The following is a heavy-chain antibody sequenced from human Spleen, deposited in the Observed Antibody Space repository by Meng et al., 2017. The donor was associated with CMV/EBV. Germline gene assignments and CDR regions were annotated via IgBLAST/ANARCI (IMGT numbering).Heavy chain of an antibody. J-gene: IGHJ4*02. V-gene: IGHV4-59*01. Sequence: SETLSLTCTVSGGSISSYYWSWIRQPPGKGLEWIGYIYYSGSTNYNPSLKSRVTISVDTSKNQFSLKLSSVTAADTAVYYCARETIFGVPYFDYWGQGTLVTVSS. CDR1: GGSISSYY. D-gene: IGHD3-3*01. CDR3: ARETIFGVPYFDY. CDR2: IYYSGST.